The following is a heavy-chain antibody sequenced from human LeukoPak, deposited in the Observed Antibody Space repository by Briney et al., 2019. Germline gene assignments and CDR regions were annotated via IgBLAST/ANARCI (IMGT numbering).Heavy chain of an antibody. CDR1: GGSASSGSYY. Sequence: SETLSLTCTVSGGSASSGSYYWSWIRQPPGEGLEWIGYIFYSGRTNYNPSLKSRVTISVDTSKNQFSLKLSSVTAADTAVYYCARERTNDGFDIWGQGTMVTVSS. CDR3: ARERTNDGFDI. D-gene: IGHD1-7*01. V-gene: IGHV4-61*01. J-gene: IGHJ3*02. CDR2: IFYSGRT.